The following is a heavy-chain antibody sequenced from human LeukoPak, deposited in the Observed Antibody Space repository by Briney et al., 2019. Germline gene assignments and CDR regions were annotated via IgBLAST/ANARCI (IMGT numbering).Heavy chain of an antibody. CDR2: IYTSGST. CDR3: ARARRRSYGDYTWFDP. J-gene: IGHJ5*02. CDR1: GGSISSGSYY. V-gene: IGHV4-61*02. D-gene: IGHD4-17*01. Sequence: SQTLSLTCTVSGGSISSGSYYWSWIRQPAGKGLEWIGRIYTSGSTNYNPSLKSRVTISVDTSKNQFSLKLSSVTAADTAVYYCARARRRSYGDYTWFDPWGQGTLVTVSS.